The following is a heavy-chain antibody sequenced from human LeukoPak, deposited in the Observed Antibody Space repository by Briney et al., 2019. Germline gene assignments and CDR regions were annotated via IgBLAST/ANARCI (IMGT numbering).Heavy chain of an antibody. CDR3: ARVRGSTVTTRPGGYYYDYMDV. CDR1: GTSFSGFY. V-gene: IGHV4-34*01. D-gene: IGHD4-17*01. CDR2: INHSEST. J-gene: IGHJ6*03. Sequence: PSETLSLTCAVYGTSFSGFYYSWIRQPPGKGLEWIGEINHSESTNYNPSLKSRVTMSADTSKNQFSLKLSYVTAADTAVYYCARVRGSTVTTRPGGYYYDYMDVWGKGTTVTISS.